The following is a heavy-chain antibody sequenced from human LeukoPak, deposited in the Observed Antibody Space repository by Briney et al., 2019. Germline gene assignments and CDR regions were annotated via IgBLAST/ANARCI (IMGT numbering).Heavy chain of an antibody. Sequence: TSSETLSLTCTVSGGSISSRSEFWGWIRQPPGKGLEWIGSIHYGGNTYYNPPLKSRVTISVDTSKNQFSLKLSSVTAADTAVYYCARHGSGYSYGPFDYWGQGTLVTVSS. J-gene: IGHJ4*02. CDR2: IHYGGNT. V-gene: IGHV4-39*01. D-gene: IGHD5-18*01. CDR1: GGSISSRSEF. CDR3: ARHGSGYSYGPFDY.